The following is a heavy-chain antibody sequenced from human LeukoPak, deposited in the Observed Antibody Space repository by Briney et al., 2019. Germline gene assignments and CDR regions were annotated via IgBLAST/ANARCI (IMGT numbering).Heavy chain of an antibody. Sequence: PSDTLSLTCTVSGGSISSSSYYWGWIRQPPGKGLEGMGSTYYSGSTYYNPSLKSRVTISVDPSKTQFSLRLSSVTAADPAVYYCASPSGYGLYYFDYWGQGTLVTVSS. CDR2: TYYSGST. CDR3: ASPSGYGLYYFDY. J-gene: IGHJ4*02. CDR1: GGSISSSSYY. V-gene: IGHV4-39*01. D-gene: IGHD5-18*01.